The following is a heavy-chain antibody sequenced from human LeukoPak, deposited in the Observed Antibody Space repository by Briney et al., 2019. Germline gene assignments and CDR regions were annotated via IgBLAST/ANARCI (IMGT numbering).Heavy chain of an antibody. D-gene: IGHD4-17*01. CDR2: IRSKANSYAT. V-gene: IGHV3-73*01. J-gene: IGHJ4*02. CDR1: GFTFSGSA. CDR3: TRLIHDYGETPFDY. Sequence: GGSLRLSCAASGFTFSGSAMHWVRQASGKGLEWVGRIRSKANSYATAYAASVKGRFTISRDDSKNTAYLQMNNLKTEDTAVYYCTRLIHDYGETPFDYWGQGTLVTVSS.